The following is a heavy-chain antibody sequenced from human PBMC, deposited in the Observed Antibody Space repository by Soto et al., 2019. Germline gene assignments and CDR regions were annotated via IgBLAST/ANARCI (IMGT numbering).Heavy chain of an antibody. V-gene: IGHV1-69*13. CDR3: YYDFWSGPRGGYYYGMDV. CDR2: IIPIFGTA. J-gene: IGHJ6*02. Sequence: SVKVSCKASGGTFSSYAISWVRQAPGQGLEWMGGIIPIFGTANYAQKFQGRVTITADESTSTAYMELSSLRSEDTAVYYCYYDFWSGPRGGYYYGMDVWGQGTTVTVS. CDR1: GGTFSSYA. D-gene: IGHD3-3*01.